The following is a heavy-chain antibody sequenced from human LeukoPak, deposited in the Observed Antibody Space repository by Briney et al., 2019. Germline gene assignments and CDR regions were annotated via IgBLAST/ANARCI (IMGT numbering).Heavy chain of an antibody. CDR3: AKSRYYYYMDV. J-gene: IGHJ6*03. CDR2: IYYSGST. Sequence: SETLSLTCTVSGGSISSSSYYWGWIRQPPGKGLEWIGSIYYSGSTYYNPSLKSRVTISVDTSKNQFSLKLSSVTAADTAVYYCAKSRYYYYMDVWGKGTTVTVSS. CDR1: GGSISSSSYY. V-gene: IGHV4-39*07.